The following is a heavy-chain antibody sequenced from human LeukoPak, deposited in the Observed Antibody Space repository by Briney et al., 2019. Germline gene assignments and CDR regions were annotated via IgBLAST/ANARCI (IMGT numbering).Heavy chain of an antibody. Sequence: SETLSLTCTASGGTFSSYYLSWIRQPPGKGLEWIGYIYYSGSTNYNPSLKSRVTISVDTSKNQFSLKLRSVTAADTAVYYCARNHPYYDILTGYYGYYFDYWGQGTLVTVSS. CDR2: IYYSGST. CDR1: GGTFSSYY. V-gene: IGHV4-59*01. D-gene: IGHD3-9*01. J-gene: IGHJ4*02. CDR3: ARNHPYYDILTGYYGYYFDY.